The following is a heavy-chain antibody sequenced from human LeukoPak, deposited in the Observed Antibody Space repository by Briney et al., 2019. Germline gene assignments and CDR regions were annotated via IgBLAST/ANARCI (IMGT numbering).Heavy chain of an antibody. CDR3: ARDLGTRYCSGGSCYYYYMDV. Sequence: SVKVSCKASGGTFSSYAISWVRQAPGQGLEWMGGIIPIFGTANYAQKFQGRVTTTADESTSTAYMELSSLRSEDTAEYYCARDLGTRYCSGGSCYYYYMDVWGKGTTVTVSS. J-gene: IGHJ6*03. D-gene: IGHD2-15*01. V-gene: IGHV1-69*13. CDR1: GGTFSSYA. CDR2: IIPIFGTA.